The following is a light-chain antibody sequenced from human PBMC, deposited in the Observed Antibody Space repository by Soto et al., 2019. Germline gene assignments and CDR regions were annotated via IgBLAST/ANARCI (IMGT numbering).Light chain of an antibody. CDR3: SSYTGGNPSYV. CDR2: EVT. Sequence: QPVLAQPASVSGSPGQSITISCTGASNNIGSSNLVSWYQQYPDKAPKLILYEVTIRPSGVSDRFSGSKSGNTASLTVSGLQAEDEADYYCSSYTGGNPSYVFGTGTKLTVL. J-gene: IGLJ1*01. V-gene: IGLV2-14*02. CDR1: SNNIGSSNL.